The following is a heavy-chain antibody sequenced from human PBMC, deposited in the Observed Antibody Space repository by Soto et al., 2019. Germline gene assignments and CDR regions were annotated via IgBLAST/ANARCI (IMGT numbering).Heavy chain of an antibody. D-gene: IGHD3-3*01. CDR1: GFTFSSYA. Sequence: PGGSLRLSCAASGFTFSSYAMSWVRQAPGKGLEWVSAISGSGGGTYYADSVKGRFTISRDNSKNTLYLQMNSLRAEDTAVYYCAGGITIFGVVTPYYYYGMDVWGQGTTVTVSS. J-gene: IGHJ6*02. CDR3: AGGITIFGVVTPYYYYGMDV. V-gene: IGHV3-23*01. CDR2: ISGSGGGT.